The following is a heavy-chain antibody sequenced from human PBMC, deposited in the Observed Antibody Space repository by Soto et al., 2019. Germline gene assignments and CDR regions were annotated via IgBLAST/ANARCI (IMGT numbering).Heavy chain of an antibody. CDR1: GGSFSGYY. D-gene: IGHD3-3*01. Sequence: SETLSLTCAVYGGSFSGYYWSWIRQPPGKGLEWIGEINHSGSTNYNPSLKSRVTISVDTSKNQFSLKLSSVTAADTAVYYCARGSHPPYYDFLYYMDVWGKGTTVTVSS. CDR2: INHSGST. V-gene: IGHV4-34*01. J-gene: IGHJ6*03. CDR3: ARGSHPPYYDFLYYMDV.